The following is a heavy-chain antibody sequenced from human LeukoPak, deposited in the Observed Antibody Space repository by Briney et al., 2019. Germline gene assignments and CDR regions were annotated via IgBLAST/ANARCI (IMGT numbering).Heavy chain of an antibody. CDR3: ARGIYGSGSCYNG. V-gene: IGHV4-30-4*01. CDR2: IYYSGST. Sequence: SETLSLTCTVSGGSISSGDYYWSWIRQPPGKGLEWIGYIYYSGSTYYSPSLKSRVTISVDTSKNQFSLKLSSVTAADTAVYYCARGIYGSGSCYNGWGQGTLVTVSS. CDR1: GGSISSGDYY. D-gene: IGHD3-10*01. J-gene: IGHJ4*02.